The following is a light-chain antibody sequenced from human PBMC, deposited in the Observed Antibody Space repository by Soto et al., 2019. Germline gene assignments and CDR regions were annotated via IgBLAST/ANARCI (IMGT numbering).Light chain of an antibody. CDR3: ASWDDSPHVPV. CDR1: SSNIGGNS. J-gene: IGLJ2*01. Sequence: QSVLTQPPSASGAPGQRVTISCSGSSSNIGGNSVNWYQHIPGTAPKLLIYTNNQRPSGVPDRFSGSKSGTSASLAISGLHSEGEADYYCASWDDSPHVPVFGGGTNLTVL. CDR2: TNN. V-gene: IGLV1-44*01.